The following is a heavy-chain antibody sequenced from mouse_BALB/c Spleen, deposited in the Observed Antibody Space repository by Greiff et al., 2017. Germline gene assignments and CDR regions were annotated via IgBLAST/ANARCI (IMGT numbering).Heavy chain of an antibody. D-gene: IGHD1-1*01. J-gene: IGHJ4*01. CDR1: GFSLTSYG. V-gene: IGHV2-9*02. Sequence: VQLQQSGPGLVAPSQSLSITCTVSGFSLTSYGVHWVRQPPGKGLEWLGVIWAGGSTNYNSALMSRLSISKDNSKSQVFLKMNSLQTDDTAMYYCANSSRYYYAMDYWGQGTSVTVSS. CDR2: IWAGGST. CDR3: ANSSRYYYAMDY.